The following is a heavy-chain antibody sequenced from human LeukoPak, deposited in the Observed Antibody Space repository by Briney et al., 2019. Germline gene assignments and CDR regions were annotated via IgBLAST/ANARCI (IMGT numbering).Heavy chain of an antibody. CDR3: ARGHYDFWSGASWGIDYGMDV. V-gene: IGHV3-74*01. CDR1: GFTFSSYA. J-gene: IGHJ6*02. Sequence: GGSLRLSCAASGFTFSSYAMSWVRQAPGKGLVWVSRINSDGSSTSYADSVKGRFTISRDNAKNTLYLQMNSLRAEDTAVYYCARGHYDFWSGASWGIDYGMDVWGQGTTVTVSS. D-gene: IGHD3-3*01. CDR2: INSDGSST.